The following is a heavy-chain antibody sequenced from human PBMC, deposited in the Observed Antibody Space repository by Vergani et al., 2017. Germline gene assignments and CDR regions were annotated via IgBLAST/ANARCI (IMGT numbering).Heavy chain of an antibody. J-gene: IGHJ6*03. D-gene: IGHD2-2*01. CDR1: GGSISSYY. CDR2: IYYSGST. V-gene: IGHV4-59*01. Sequence: QVQLQESGPGLVKPSETLSLTCTVSGGSISSYYWSWIRQPPGKGLEWIGYIYYSGSTNYNPSLKSRVTISVDTSKNQFSLKLSSVTAADTAVYYCARLVVPAASDYYYMDVWGQGTTVTVSS. CDR3: ARLVVPAASDYYYMDV.